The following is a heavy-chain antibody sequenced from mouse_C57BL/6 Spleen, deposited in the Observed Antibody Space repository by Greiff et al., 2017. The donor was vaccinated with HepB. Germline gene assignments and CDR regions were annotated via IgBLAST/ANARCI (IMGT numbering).Heavy chain of an antibody. J-gene: IGHJ2*01. CDR1: GFTFSDYG. Sequence: EVQGVESGGGLVKPGGSLKLSCAASGFTFSDYGMHWVRQAPEKGLEWVAYISSGSSTIYYADTVKGRFTISRDNAKNTLFLQMTSLRSEDTAMYYCARTLTTVVANFDYWGQGTTLTVSS. CDR3: ARTLTTVVANFDY. D-gene: IGHD1-1*01. V-gene: IGHV5-17*01. CDR2: ISSGSSTI.